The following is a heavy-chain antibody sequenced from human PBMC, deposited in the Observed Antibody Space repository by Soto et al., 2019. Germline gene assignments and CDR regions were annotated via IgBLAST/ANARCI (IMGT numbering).Heavy chain of an antibody. CDR1: GFTFSSYA. CDR2: ISGSGGST. V-gene: IGHV3-23*01. J-gene: IGHJ6*02. Sequence: PGGSLRLSCAASGFTFSSYAMSWVRQAPGKGLEWVSAISGSGGSTYYADSVKGRFTISRDNSKNTLYLQMNSLRAEDTAVYYCAKDSPTFYSSSWYSEDPRSNYYYYGMDVWGQGTTVTVSS. CDR3: AKDSPTFYSSSWYSEDPRSNYYYYGMDV. D-gene: IGHD6-13*01.